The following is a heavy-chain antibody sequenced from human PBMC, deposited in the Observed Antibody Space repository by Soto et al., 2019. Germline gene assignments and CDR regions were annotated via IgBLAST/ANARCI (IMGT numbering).Heavy chain of an antibody. D-gene: IGHD3-9*01. CDR1: GGSISSGDYY. Sequence: SETLSLTCTVSGGSISSGDYYLSWIRQPPGKGLEWIWYIYYSGSTYYNPSLKSRGTISVDTSKNQFSLKLSSVTAADTAVYYCARGPYYDILTGYYRVGWFDPWGQGTLVTVSS. CDR3: ARGPYYDILTGYYRVGWFDP. CDR2: IYYSGST. V-gene: IGHV4-30-4*01. J-gene: IGHJ5*02.